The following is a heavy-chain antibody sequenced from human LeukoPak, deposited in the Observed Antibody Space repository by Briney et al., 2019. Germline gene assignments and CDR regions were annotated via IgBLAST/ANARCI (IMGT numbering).Heavy chain of an antibody. CDR2: IYYSGST. CDR1: GGSVSSGSYY. CDR3: ASGVAVTPDY. Sequence: SETLSLTCTVFGGSVSSGSYYWSWIRQPPGKGLEWIGYIYYSGSTNYNPSLKSRVTISVDTSKNQFSLKLSSVTAADTAVYYCASGVAVTPDYWGQGTLVTVSS. D-gene: IGHD6-19*01. V-gene: IGHV4-61*01. J-gene: IGHJ4*02.